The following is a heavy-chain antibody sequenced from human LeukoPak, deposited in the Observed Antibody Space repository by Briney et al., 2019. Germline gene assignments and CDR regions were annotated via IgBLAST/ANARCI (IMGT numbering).Heavy chain of an antibody. V-gene: IGHV3-7*04. CDR2: IKQDGSEK. D-gene: IGHD5-24*01. Sequence: GGSLRLSCTASGFTFSSDWMNWVRQAPGKGLEWVANIKQDGSEKYYVDSVKGRFTISRDNAKKSLYLQMNSLRAEDTAVYYCARETEMANLDYWGQGTLVTVSS. J-gene: IGHJ4*02. CDR1: GFTFSSDW. CDR3: ARETEMANLDY.